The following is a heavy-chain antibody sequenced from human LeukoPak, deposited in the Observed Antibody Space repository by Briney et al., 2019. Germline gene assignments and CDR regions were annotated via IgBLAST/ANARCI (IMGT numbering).Heavy chain of an antibody. V-gene: IGHV4-59*01. CDR1: RGSISSYY. CDR2: IYYSGST. D-gene: IGHD3-22*01. CDR3: ARVRVSSGSHPWYFDY. J-gene: IGHJ4*02. Sequence: SETLSLTCTVSRGSISSYYWSWIRQPPGQGLEWIGYIYYSGSTDYNPSLKSRVSISVDTSKNQFSLKLSSVTAADTAVYYCARVRVSSGSHPWYFDYWGQGTLVTVSS.